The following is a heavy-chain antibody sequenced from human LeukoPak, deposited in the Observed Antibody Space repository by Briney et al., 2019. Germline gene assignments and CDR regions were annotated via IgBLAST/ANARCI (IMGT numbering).Heavy chain of an antibody. D-gene: IGHD4-11*01. CDR1: GGTFSSYA. Sequence: GASVKVSCKASGGTFSSYAISWVRQAPGQGLEWMGGIIPIFGTANYAQKFQGRVTMTTDTSTSTAYMELRSLRSDDTAVYYCARVNYRPIIKFFDYWGQGTLVTVSS. CDR2: IIPIFGTA. J-gene: IGHJ4*02. V-gene: IGHV1-69*05. CDR3: ARVNYRPIIKFFDY.